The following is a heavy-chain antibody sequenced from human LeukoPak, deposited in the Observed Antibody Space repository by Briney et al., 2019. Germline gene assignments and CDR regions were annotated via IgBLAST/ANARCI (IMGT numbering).Heavy chain of an antibody. V-gene: IGHV3-30*04. CDR1: GFTFSSYA. CDR3: ARDRGRDGYNLAEYFQH. J-gene: IGHJ1*01. Sequence: AGGSLRLSCAASGFTFSSYAMHWVRQAPGKGLEWVAVISYDGSNKYYADSVEGRFTISRDNSKNTLYLQMNSLRAEDTAVYYCARDRGRDGYNLAEYFQHWGQGTLVTVSS. D-gene: IGHD5-24*01. CDR2: ISYDGSNK.